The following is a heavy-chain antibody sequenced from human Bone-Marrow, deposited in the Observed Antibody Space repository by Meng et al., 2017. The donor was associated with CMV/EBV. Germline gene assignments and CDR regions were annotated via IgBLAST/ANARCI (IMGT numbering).Heavy chain of an antibody. Sequence: GGSLSLSCAASGFTFSSYSMNWVRQAPGKGLEWVSSIRSSSSYIYYADSVKGRFTISRDNAKNSLYLQMNSLRAEDTAVYYCAREVNDELWCGFPMDVWGQGTTVTVSS. CDR3: AREVNDELWCGFPMDV. CDR2: IRSSSSYI. V-gene: IGHV3-21*01. D-gene: IGHD3-3*01. CDR1: GFTFSSYS. J-gene: IGHJ6*02.